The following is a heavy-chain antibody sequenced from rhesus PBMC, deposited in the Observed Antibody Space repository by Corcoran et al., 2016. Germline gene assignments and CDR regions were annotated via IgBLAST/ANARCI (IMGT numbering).Heavy chain of an antibody. CDR2: IYGSSGST. CDR1: GGSISDTYY. Sequence: QVQLQESGPGLVKPSETLSLTCAVSGGSISDTYYWNWTRQPPGKGLEWIRNIYGSSGSTYYNPSLKSRVTISKDTSKNQFSLKLSAVTAADTAVYFCAREGTVSYFDHWGQGVLVTVSS. J-gene: IGHJ4*01. CDR3: AREGTVSYFDH. D-gene: IGHD5-24*01. V-gene: IGHV4S7*01.